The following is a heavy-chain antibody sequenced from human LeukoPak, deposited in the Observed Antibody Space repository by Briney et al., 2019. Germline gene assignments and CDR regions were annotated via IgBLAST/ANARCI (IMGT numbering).Heavy chain of an antibody. CDR3: ARLSSHYGDYKVDP. Sequence: GASVKVSCKASGYTFTSYAISWVRQATGQGLEWMGWINPHSGKTGYAQKFQGRVTMTTDTSASTAYMELSSLRSEDTAVYYCARLSSHYGDYKVDPWGQGTLVTVSS. CDR2: INPHSGKT. D-gene: IGHD4-17*01. CDR1: GYTFTSYA. J-gene: IGHJ5*02. V-gene: IGHV1-8*02.